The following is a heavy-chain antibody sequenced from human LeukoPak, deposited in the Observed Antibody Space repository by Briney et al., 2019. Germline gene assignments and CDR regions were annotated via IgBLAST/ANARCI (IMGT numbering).Heavy chain of an antibody. D-gene: IGHD6-6*01. CDR3: ARTDSNIAARRIGFDS. CDR1: GFTFSSYS. Sequence: GGSLRLSCAASGFTFSSYSMNCVRQGPGKGREWVSSISGSSSYIYYADSVRGRFTISRDNAKNSLYLQMNSLRAEDTAVYYCARTDSNIAARRIGFDSWGQGTLVTVSS. CDR2: ISGSSSYI. V-gene: IGHV3-21*06. J-gene: IGHJ4*02.